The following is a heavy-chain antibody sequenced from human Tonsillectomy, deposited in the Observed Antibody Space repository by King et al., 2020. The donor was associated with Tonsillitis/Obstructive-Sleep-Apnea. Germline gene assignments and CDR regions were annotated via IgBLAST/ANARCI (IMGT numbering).Heavy chain of an antibody. CDR1: GFSISTSEMG. V-gene: IGHV2-5*02. CDR2: IYWDDDK. CDR3: AHGHYLWSSSRYCWFDP. J-gene: IGHJ5*02. Sequence: TLKESGPTLMKPTQTLTLTCTFSGFSISTSEMGVGWIRQPPGKALEWLAPIYWDDDKRYSPSLKSRLTITKDTSKNQVVLTMTNMDPVDTATYYCAHGHYLWSSSRYCWFDPWGQGTLVTVSS. D-gene: IGHD3-16*02.